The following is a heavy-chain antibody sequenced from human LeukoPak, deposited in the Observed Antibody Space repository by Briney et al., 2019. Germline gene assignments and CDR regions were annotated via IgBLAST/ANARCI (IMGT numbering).Heavy chain of an antibody. CDR1: GGSISRYY. Sequence: SETLSLTCTVSGGSISRYYWSWIRQPPGKGLEWIGYIYYSGSTNYNPSLKSRVTISVDTSKNQFSLKLSSVTAADTAVYYCARAPIITMIGNYWYFDLWGRGTLVTVSS. V-gene: IGHV4-59*01. CDR3: ARAPIITMIGNYWYFDL. D-gene: IGHD3-22*01. CDR2: IYYSGST. J-gene: IGHJ2*01.